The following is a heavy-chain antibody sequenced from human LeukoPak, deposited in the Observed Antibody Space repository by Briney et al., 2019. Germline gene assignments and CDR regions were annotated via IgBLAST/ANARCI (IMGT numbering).Heavy chain of an antibody. CDR2: ISSSSSYI. J-gene: IGHJ3*02. D-gene: IGHD2-21*02. CDR3: ARGRGQHIVVVTAILYAFDI. Sequence: GGSLRLSCAASGFVFSNSGMNWVRQAPGKGLEWVSSISSSSSYIYYADSVKGRFTISRDNAKNSLYLQMNSLRAEDTAVYYCARGRGQHIVVVTAILYAFDIWGQGTMVTVSS. V-gene: IGHV3-21*01. CDR1: GFVFSNSG.